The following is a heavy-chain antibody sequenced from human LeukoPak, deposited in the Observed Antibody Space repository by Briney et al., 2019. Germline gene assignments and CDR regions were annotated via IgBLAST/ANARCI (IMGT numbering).Heavy chain of an antibody. CDR2: IWYDGSNK. D-gene: IGHD3-10*01. CDR3: AGNYGPYYFDY. Sequence: GSLRLSCAASGFTFSNYGMHWVRQAPGKGLEWVAVIWYDGSNKYYADSVKGRFTISRDNSKNTLYLQMNSLRAEDTAVYYCAGNYGPYYFDYWGQGTLVTVSS. V-gene: IGHV3-33*01. CDR1: GFTFSNYG. J-gene: IGHJ4*02.